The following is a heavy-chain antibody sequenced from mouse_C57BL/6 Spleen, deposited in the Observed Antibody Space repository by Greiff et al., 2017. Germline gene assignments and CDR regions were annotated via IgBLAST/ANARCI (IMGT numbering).Heavy chain of an antibody. Sequence: VQLKESGGGLVQPGGSLSLSCAASGFTFTDYYMSWVRQPPGKALEWLGFIRNKANGYTTEYSASVKGRFTISRDNSQSILYLQMNALRAEDSATYYCARYGSNYEDYYAMDYWGQGTSVTVSS. D-gene: IGHD2-5*01. V-gene: IGHV7-3*01. CDR1: GFTFTDYY. J-gene: IGHJ4*01. CDR2: IRNKANGYTT. CDR3: ARYGSNYEDYYAMDY.